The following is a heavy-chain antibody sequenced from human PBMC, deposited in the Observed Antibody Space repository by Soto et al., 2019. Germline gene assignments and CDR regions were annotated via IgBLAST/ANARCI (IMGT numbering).Heavy chain of an antibody. CDR1: GFTFSSYS. CDR3: ARGEWGGAIRNADDY. Sequence: SEGSLRLSCAASGFTFSSYSMNWVRQAPGKGLEWVSSISSSSSYIYYADSVKGRFTISRDNAKNSLYLQMNSLRAEDTAVYYCARGEWGGAIRNADDYWGQGTLVPVSS. J-gene: IGHJ4*02. V-gene: IGHV3-21*01. D-gene: IGHD3-16*01. CDR2: ISSSSSYI.